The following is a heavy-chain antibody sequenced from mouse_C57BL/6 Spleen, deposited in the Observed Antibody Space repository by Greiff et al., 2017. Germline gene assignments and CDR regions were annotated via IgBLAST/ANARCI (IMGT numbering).Heavy chain of an antibody. V-gene: IGHV1-18*01. CDR2: INPNNGGT. J-gene: IGHJ2*01. Sequence: VQLKQSGPELVKPGASVKIPCKASGYTFTDYNMDWVKQSHGKSLEWIGEINPNNGGTIYNQKFKGKATLTVDKSSSTAYMELRSLTSEDTAVYYCARSDYGSSWDFDYWGQGTTLTVSS. CDR1: GYTFTDYN. CDR3: ARSDYGSSWDFDY. D-gene: IGHD1-1*01.